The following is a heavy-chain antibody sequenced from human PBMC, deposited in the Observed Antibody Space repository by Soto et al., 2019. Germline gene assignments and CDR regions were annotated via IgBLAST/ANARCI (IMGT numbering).Heavy chain of an antibody. V-gene: IGHV3-30-3*01. J-gene: IGHJ6*02. CDR3: AREAYDILTGYLTYGMDV. Sequence: GGSLRLSCAASGFTFSSYAMHWVRQAPGKGLEWVAVISYDGSNKYYADSVKGRFTISRDNSKNTLYLQMNSLRAEDTAVYYCAREAYDILTGYLTYGMDVWGQGTTVTVSS. D-gene: IGHD3-9*01. CDR1: GFTFSSYA. CDR2: ISYDGSNK.